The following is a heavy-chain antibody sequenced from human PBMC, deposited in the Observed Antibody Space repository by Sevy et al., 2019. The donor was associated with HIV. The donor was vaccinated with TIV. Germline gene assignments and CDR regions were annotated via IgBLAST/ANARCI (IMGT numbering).Heavy chain of an antibody. CDR3: AREGGNGWYYFDY. V-gene: IGHV1-69*13. CDR2: IIPILGTV. Sequence: ASVKVSCKASGGTFSSYAISWVRQAPGEGLEWMGGIIPILGTVNYAQKFQGRVTITADESTKTAYMELSSLRSEDTAVYYCAREGGNGWYYFDYWGQETLVTVSS. CDR1: GGTFSSYA. J-gene: IGHJ4*02. D-gene: IGHD6-19*01.